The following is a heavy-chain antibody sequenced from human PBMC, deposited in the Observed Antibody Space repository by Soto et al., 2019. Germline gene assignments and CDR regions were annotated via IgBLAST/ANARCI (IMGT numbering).Heavy chain of an antibody. CDR1: GGSISSGGYS. Sequence: SLTCAVSGGSISSGGYSWSWIRQPPGKGLEWIGYIYHSGSTYYNPSLKSRVTISVDRSKNQFSLKLSSVTAADTAVYYCARDSMVRGVHIQRARTYYYYYGMDVWGQGTTVTVSS. J-gene: IGHJ6*02. CDR3: ARDSMVRGVHIQRARTYYYYYGMDV. CDR2: IYHSGST. D-gene: IGHD3-10*01. V-gene: IGHV4-30-2*01.